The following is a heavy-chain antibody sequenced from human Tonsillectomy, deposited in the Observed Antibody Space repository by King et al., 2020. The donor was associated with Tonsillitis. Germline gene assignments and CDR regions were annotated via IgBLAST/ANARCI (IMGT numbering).Heavy chain of an antibody. CDR2: ISYYGSDK. D-gene: IGHD2-2*01. V-gene: IGHV3-30*03. CDR1: GFPFSDCG. Sequence: VQLVESGGGVVQPGRSLRLSCAASGFPFSDCGMHWVRQAPGKGLDWVAAISYYGSDKDYGDSVRGRCTISRANSRNTLYLQVKSMRPDETAVYYCAIEGGEQYCSSARCSADHWGQGILVTVSS. CDR3: AIEGGEQYCSSARCSADH. J-gene: IGHJ4*02.